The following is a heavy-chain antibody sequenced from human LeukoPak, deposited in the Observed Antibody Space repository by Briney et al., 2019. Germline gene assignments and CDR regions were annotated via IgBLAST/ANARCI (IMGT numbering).Heavy chain of an antibody. CDR2: FDPEDGET. V-gene: IGHV1-24*01. D-gene: IGHD5-18*01. CDR1: GYTLTELS. Sequence: ASVKVSCKVSGYTLTELSMHWVRQAPGKGLEWMGGFDPEDGETIYAQKFQGGVTMTEDTSTDTAYMELSSLRSEDTAVYYCATVSEGYSYLHWFDPWGQGTLVTVSS. CDR3: ATVSEGYSYLHWFDP. J-gene: IGHJ5*02.